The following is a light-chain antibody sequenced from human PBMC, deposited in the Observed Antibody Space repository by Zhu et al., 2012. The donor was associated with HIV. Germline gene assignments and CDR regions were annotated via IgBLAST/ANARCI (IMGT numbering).Light chain of an antibody. V-gene: IGKV1-5*03. Sequence: IQMTQSPSTLSASIGDRVTIACRASQSVSSWLAWYQQKPGKAPRLLIYKASNLETGVSSRFSGSGSETQFNLTISSLQPDDSATYFCQQYNNMWTFGPGTKVE. J-gene: IGKJ1*01. CDR3: QQYNNMWT. CDR1: QSVSSW. CDR2: KAS.